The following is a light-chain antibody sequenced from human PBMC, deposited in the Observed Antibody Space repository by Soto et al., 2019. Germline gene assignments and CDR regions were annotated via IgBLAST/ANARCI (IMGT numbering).Light chain of an antibody. CDR2: EAS. Sequence: DIQMTQSPSSLSASVGDRVTITCRASQGIRHYLAWYQQKPGKVPKLLIYEASNLQSGVPSRFRGGGSGTEFTLTISSLQPEDVATYYCQKFDSAPLTFGQGTKVEIK. CDR1: QGIRHY. J-gene: IGKJ1*01. CDR3: QKFDSAPLT. V-gene: IGKV1-27*01.